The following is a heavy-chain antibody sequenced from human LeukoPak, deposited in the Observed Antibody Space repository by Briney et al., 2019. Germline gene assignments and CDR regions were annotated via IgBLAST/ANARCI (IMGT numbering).Heavy chain of an antibody. D-gene: IGHD2-15*01. Sequence: GGSLRLSCAASGFTVSTKYMAWVRQAPGKGLEWVSFLNSGGTTNYADSVKGRFTISRDYSKNTLNLQMNSLRAEDTAVYYCAREYSTGFDPWGQGTLVTVSS. J-gene: IGHJ5*02. CDR3: AREYSTGFDP. CDR1: GFTVSTKY. V-gene: IGHV3-66*01. CDR2: LNSGGTT.